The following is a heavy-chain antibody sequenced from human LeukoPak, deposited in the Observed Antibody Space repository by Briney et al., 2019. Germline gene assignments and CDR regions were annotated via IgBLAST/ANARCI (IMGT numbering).Heavy chain of an antibody. Sequence: SETLSLTCTVSGGSISSSSYYWGWIRQPSGKGLEWIGSIYYSGSTYYNPSLKSRVTISVDTSKNQFSLKLSSVTAADTAVYYCARVRLLWFGEPTNEFDYWGQGTLVTVSS. D-gene: IGHD3-10*01. J-gene: IGHJ4*02. CDR2: IYYSGST. V-gene: IGHV4-39*01. CDR1: GGSISSSSYY. CDR3: ARVRLLWFGEPTNEFDY.